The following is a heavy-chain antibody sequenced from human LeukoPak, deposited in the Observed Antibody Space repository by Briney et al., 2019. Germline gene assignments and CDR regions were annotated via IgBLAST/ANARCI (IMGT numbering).Heavy chain of an antibody. J-gene: IGHJ5*01. D-gene: IGHD5-12*01. CDR1: SGSISSGSYY. CDR2: IYTSGNA. V-gene: IGHV4-61*02. Sequence: PSETLSLTCTVSSGSISSGSYYWSWIRQPAGKGLEWIGRIYTSGNANYNPSLKSRVTISVDTSKNQFSLKLDSVTAADTAVYFCARGMAVGYDYNWFDSWGPGTLVTVSS. CDR3: ARGMAVGYDYNWFDS.